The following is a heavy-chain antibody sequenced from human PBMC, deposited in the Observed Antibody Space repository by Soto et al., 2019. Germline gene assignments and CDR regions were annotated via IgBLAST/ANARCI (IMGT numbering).Heavy chain of an antibody. CDR3: ARDLSPQFCTISTSCYHRFDP. D-gene: IGHD2-2*01. Sequence: GASVKVSCKASGYTFTSYGISWVRQAPGQGLEWMGWISAYNGNTNYAQKLQGRVTMTTDTSTSTAYMELRSLRSDDTAVYYCARDLSPQFCTISTSCYHRFDPWGQGTLVTVSS. CDR2: ISAYNGNT. CDR1: GYTFTSYG. V-gene: IGHV1-18*01. J-gene: IGHJ5*02.